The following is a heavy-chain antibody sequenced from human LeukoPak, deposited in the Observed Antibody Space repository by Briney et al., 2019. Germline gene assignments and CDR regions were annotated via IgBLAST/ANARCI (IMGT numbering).Heavy chain of an antibody. CDR3: ARTPPNLDIVVVVAANYFDY. D-gene: IGHD2-15*01. V-gene: IGHV1-2*02. J-gene: IGHJ4*02. Sequence: ASVKVSCKASGYTFTGYYMHWARQAPGQGLEWMGWINPNSGGTNYAQKFQGRVAMTRDTSISTAYMELSRLRSDDTAVYYCARTPPNLDIVVVVAANYFDYWGQGTLVTVSS. CDR1: GYTFTGYY. CDR2: INPNSGGT.